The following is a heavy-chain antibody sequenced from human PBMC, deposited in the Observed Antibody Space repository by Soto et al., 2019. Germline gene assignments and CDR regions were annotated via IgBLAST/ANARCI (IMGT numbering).Heavy chain of an antibody. CDR3: AKGPEYDILTGCDY. J-gene: IGHJ4*02. CDR2: ISGGGGST. D-gene: IGHD3-9*01. Sequence: EVQLLESGGGFVQPGASLRLSCADSGFTFSLSAMSWVRQAPGRGLEWVSSISGGGGSTEYADSVKGRFTISRDNSKDPVDLQMNSLRAEDTAVYYGAKGPEYDILTGCDYWGQGALVTVAS. V-gene: IGHV3-23*01. CDR1: GFTFSLSA.